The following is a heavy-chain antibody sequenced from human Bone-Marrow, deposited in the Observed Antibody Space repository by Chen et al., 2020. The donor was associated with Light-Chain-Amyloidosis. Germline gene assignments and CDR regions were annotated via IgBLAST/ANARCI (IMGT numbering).Heavy chain of an antibody. CDR2: IYYNGNA. V-gene: IGHV4-31*03. D-gene: IGHD5-12*01. J-gene: IGHJ4*02. Sequence: QVNLQESGPGLVKPSQTVSLTCTVSGGSVSSGDYYWNWIRQHPGKGLEWIGYIYYNGNAYYNPSLHRRVTISLDTSKNQFSLKLSSVTAADTALYYCARAPALGAYDYIFDYWGQGTLVTVSS. CDR1: GGSVSSGDYY. CDR3: ARAPALGAYDYIFDY.